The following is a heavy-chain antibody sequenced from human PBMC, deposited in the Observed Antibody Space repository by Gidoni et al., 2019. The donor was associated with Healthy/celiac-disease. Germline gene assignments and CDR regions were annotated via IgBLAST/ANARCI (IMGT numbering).Heavy chain of an antibody. CDR2: IDPRDSYT. CDR1: GYSFTSSW. J-gene: IGHJ6*02. D-gene: IGHD5-18*01. Sequence: EVQLVQSGAEVKKPGESLRISCKGSGYSFTSSWISWVRQMPGKGLEGVGRIDPRDSYTNYSPSFQGHVTISADKAISTAYLQWSSLKASDTAMYYCATRVDTASYYYYYGMDVWGQGTTVTVSS. CDR3: ATRVDTASYYYYYGMDV. V-gene: IGHV5-10-1*03.